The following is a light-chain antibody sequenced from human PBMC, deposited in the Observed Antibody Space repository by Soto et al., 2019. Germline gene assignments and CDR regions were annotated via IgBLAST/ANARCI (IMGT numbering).Light chain of an antibody. V-gene: IGLV2-14*03. Sequence: QSALTQPASVSGSPGQSITISCTGTSSDIGGYNYVSWYQQHPCKAPKLIIYDVNDRPSGVSYRFSGSKSGNTASLTISGLQAEDDADYDCCSYSGSSKVGVSGPGTKRTV. J-gene: IGLJ1*01. CDR3: CSYSGSSKVGV. CDR2: DVN. CDR1: SSDIGGYNY.